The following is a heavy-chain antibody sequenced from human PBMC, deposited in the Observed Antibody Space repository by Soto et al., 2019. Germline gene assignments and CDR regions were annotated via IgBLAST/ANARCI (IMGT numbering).Heavy chain of an antibody. J-gene: IGHJ4*02. CDR3: ARYDWKVRGGHTYYFDY. V-gene: IGHV1-2*02. CDR2: INTNSGGT. Sequence: QVQLVQSGAEVKKPGASVKVSFKASGYTFTGYYMHWVRQAPGQGLEWMGWINTNSGGTNYAQKFQGRVTMTRNTSLSTDYMELSRLRSADTSVYYCARYDWKVRGGHTYYFDYWGQGTLVTVSS. CDR1: GYTFTGYY. D-gene: IGHD1-20*01.